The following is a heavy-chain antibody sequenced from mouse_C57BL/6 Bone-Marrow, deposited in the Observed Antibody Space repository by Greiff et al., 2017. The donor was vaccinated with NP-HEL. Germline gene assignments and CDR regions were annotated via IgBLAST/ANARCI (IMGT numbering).Heavy chain of an antibody. CDR1: GYAFSSSW. V-gene: IGHV1-82*01. J-gene: IGHJ4*01. Sequence: VQLQQSGPELVKPGASVKISCKASGYAFSSSWMNWVKQRPGKGLEWIGRIYPGDGDTNYNGKFKGKATLTADKSSSTAYMQLSSLTSEDSAVYFCARSRDGYDYAMDYWGQGTSVTVSS. CDR3: ARSRDGYDYAMDY. CDR2: IYPGDGDT. D-gene: IGHD2-2*01.